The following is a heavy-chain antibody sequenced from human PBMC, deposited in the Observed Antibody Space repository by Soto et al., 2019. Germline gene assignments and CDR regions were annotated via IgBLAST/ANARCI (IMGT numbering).Heavy chain of an antibody. J-gene: IGHJ2*01. CDR3: VRDFDV. Sequence: EVQLVESGGGLVQPGGSLRLSCTASGFMFSAYWMRWVRQAPGKGLEWVANIKQDGSEKYYVDSLKGRFTISRVNAANSLYLQMDSLRPEDTAVYYCVRDFDVWGRGTLVTVSS. V-gene: IGHV3-7*01. CDR1: GFMFSAYW. CDR2: IKQDGSEK.